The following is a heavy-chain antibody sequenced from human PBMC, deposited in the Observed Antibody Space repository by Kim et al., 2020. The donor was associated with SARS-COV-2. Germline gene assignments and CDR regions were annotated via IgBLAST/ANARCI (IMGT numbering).Heavy chain of an antibody. D-gene: IGHD4-4*01. CDR1: GFTFGDYG. Sequence: GGSLRLSCTGSGFTFGDYGLTWVRQAPGKGLEWVGFIRTKAYTGTPEYAASVKGRFSISRDDSKSIAYLQMNSLKIEDTGVYYCSRSGTTLTTWYHFHY. CDR2: IRTKAYTGTP. CDR3: SRSGTTLTTWYHFHY. J-gene: IGHJ6*03. V-gene: IGHV3-49*04.